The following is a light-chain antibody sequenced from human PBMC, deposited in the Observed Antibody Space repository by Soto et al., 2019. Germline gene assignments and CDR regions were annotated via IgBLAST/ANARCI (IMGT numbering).Light chain of an antibody. CDR1: QSMSSY. Sequence: DIQMTQSPYSLSASVGDRVTITCRASQSMSSYLNWYQQKPGKAPKLLIYAASSLQSGVPSRFSGSGSGTDFTLTISSLHPEDFATYYCQQSYSTPLTFGGGTKVEIK. CDR2: AAS. J-gene: IGKJ4*01. CDR3: QQSYSTPLT. V-gene: IGKV1-39*01.